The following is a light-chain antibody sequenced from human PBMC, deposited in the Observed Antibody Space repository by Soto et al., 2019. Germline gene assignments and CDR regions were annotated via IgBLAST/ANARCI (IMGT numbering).Light chain of an antibody. Sequence: QSALTQPRSVSGSPGQSVTISCTGTSSDVGGYNYVSWYQQHPGKVPKLMIYDVSKRPSGVPDRFSGSKSGNTASLTISGLQADDEADYYCCSYAGRSTPYVFGTGNKATVL. CDR2: DVS. CDR1: SSDVGGYNY. J-gene: IGLJ1*01. CDR3: CSYAGRSTPYV. V-gene: IGLV2-11*01.